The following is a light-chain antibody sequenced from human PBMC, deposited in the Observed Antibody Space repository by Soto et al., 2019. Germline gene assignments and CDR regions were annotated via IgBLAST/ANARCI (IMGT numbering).Light chain of an antibody. J-gene: IGLJ1*01. Sequence: QSVLTEPACVSESPGQSITVSCSGTSSDVGSYNHVAWYQQFPGKTPKLIIYEVTYRPSGVSHRFSASKSGNTASLTISELQAEDEADYYCISYTGSSTSYVFGTGTKVTVL. V-gene: IGLV2-14*01. CDR1: SSDVGSYNH. CDR3: ISYTGSSTSYV. CDR2: EVT.